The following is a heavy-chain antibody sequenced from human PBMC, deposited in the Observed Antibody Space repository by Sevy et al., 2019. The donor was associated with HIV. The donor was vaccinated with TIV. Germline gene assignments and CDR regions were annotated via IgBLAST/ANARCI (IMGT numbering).Heavy chain of an antibody. CDR3: AREERSGTTTSFDY. V-gene: IGHV3-33*01. CDR2: IGSDGSNE. Sequence: GGSLRLSCAASGFTFSDYGMHWVRQAPGKGLEWVAVIGSDGSNEYYGDSVKGRFTSSRDSSKNTLFLQMNSLRVDDTAVYYCAREERSGTTTSFDYWGQGALVTVSS. J-gene: IGHJ4*02. D-gene: IGHD1-7*01. CDR1: GFTFSDYG.